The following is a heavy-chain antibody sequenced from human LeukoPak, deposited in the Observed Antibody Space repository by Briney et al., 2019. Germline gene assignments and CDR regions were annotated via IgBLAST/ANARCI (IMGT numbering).Heavy chain of an antibody. V-gene: IGHV3-30*02. Sequence: PGGSLRLSCAASGFTFSSYGMHWVRQAPGKGLEWVAFIRYDGSNKYYADSVKGRFTISRDNPKNTLYLQMNSLRAEDTAVYYCAKDGRIVLMVYADASDIWGQGTMVTVSS. D-gene: IGHD2-8*01. CDR1: GFTFSSYG. CDR3: AKDGRIVLMVYADASDI. CDR2: IRYDGSNK. J-gene: IGHJ3*02.